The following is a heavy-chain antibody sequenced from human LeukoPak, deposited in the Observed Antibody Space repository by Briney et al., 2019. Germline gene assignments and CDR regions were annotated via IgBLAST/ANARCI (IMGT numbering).Heavy chain of an antibody. CDR1: GFTFSRYA. V-gene: IGHV3-23*01. D-gene: IGHD4-17*01. Sequence: PGGSLRLSCAASGFTFSRYAMNWVRQAPGKGLEWVSGISGSGSLTYYADSVKGRFTISRDNSRNTLFLQMNSLRAEDTAVYYCAKDPKGSTVTTYWFIFWGRGTLVTVSS. CDR3: AKDPKGSTVTTYWFIF. CDR2: ISGSGSLT. J-gene: IGHJ4*02.